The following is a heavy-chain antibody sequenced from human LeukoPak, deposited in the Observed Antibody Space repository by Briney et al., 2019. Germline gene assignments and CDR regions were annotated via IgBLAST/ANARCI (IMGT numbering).Heavy chain of an antibody. Sequence: WASVKVSCTASGYTFTSYAMNWVRQAPGQGLEWMGWINTNTGNPTYAQGFTGRFVFSLDTSVSTAYLQISSLKAEDTAVYYCARGWRKYQLPDDYWGQGTLVTVSS. CDR3: ARGWRKYQLPDDY. CDR2: INTNTGNP. J-gene: IGHJ4*02. CDR1: GYTFTSYA. D-gene: IGHD2-2*01. V-gene: IGHV7-4-1*02.